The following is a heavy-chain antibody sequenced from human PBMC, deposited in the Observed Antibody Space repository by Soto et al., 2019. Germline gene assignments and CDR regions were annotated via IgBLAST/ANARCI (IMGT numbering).Heavy chain of an antibody. V-gene: IGHV3-33*01. Sequence: QVQLVESGGGVVQPGRSLRLSCVVSGGSFSSYGMHWVRQAPGKGLEWVASIWHDGRYEFHADAVKGRFAISSDNSKTSLYMHMHSLRVEDTAVYYCATEGGVGHDSSGGDCWGQGTLVSVSS. CDR2: IWHDGRYE. CDR1: GGSFSSYG. J-gene: IGHJ4*02. CDR3: ATEGGVGHDSSGGDC. D-gene: IGHD6-19*01.